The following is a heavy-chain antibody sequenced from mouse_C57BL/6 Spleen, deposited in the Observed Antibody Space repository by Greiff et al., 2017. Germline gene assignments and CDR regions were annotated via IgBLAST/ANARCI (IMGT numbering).Heavy chain of an antibody. V-gene: IGHV7-3*01. J-gene: IGHJ1*03. CDR1: GFTFTDYY. CDR3: ARLYGNYVWYFDV. D-gene: IGHD2-1*01. CDR2: IRNKANGYTT. Sequence: EVKLVESGGGLVQPGGSLSLYCAASGFTFTDYYMSWVRQPPGKALEWLGFIRNKANGYTTEYSASVKGRFTISRDNSQSILYLQMNALRAEDSATYYCARLYGNYVWYFDVWGTGTTVTVSS.